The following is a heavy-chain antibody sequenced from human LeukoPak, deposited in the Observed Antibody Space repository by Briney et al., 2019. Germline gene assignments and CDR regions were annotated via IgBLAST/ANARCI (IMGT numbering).Heavy chain of an antibody. CDR3: ARDKTFDI. CDR1: GFTFSSYS. CDR2: ISSSGSYI. J-gene: IGHJ3*02. Sequence: GGSLRLSCAASGFTFSSYSMNWVRQAPGKGLEWVSSISSSGSYISYADSVKGRFTISRDNAKNSLYLQMNSLRAEDTAVYYCARDKTFDIWGQGTMVTVSS. V-gene: IGHV3-21*01.